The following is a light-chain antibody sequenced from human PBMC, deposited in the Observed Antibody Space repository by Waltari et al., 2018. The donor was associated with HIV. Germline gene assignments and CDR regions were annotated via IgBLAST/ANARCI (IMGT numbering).Light chain of an antibody. J-gene: IGLJ3*02. Sequence: QSPLTQPASVSGNPGQSVTITCTGTNIDVGNYNLVSWYQQHPGQAPKLLIYDVSKRPSGVSCLFSGSKSGDWASLTICGLLADDDSYYFCLTYVSDSGTWKFGGGTYLTV. CDR3: LTYVSDSGTWK. CDR1: NIDVGNYNL. CDR2: DVS. V-gene: IGLV2-23*02.